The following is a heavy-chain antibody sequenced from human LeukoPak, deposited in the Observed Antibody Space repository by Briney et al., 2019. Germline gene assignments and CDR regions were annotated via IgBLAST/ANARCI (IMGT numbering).Heavy chain of an antibody. Sequence: KPGGFLRLSCAASGFTFSASTMNRVRQTPGKGLEWVSSIADDGGIKYYTDSVVGRFAISRDNAKNLLYLQMNSLRADETAVYYCVRGDSRDYWGQGTLVTVSS. D-gene: IGHD3-22*01. CDR3: VRGDSRDY. V-gene: IGHV3-21*01. CDR2: IADDGGIK. J-gene: IGHJ4*02. CDR1: GFTFSAST.